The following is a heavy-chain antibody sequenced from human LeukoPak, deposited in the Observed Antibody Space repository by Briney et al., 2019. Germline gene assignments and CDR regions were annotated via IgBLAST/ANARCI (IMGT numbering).Heavy chain of an antibody. D-gene: IGHD3-22*01. Sequence: SGTLSLTCTVSGDSINSLDLWSWVRQPPGKGLEWIGEMYLSGTTHSNPSVKSRVTISIDKSKNQFFLNLSSVTATDTAVYYCAGLVGRYSSGLYYYYFDYWGQGTLVTVSS. CDR1: GDSINSLDL. CDR2: MYLSGTT. CDR3: AGLVGRYSSGLYYYYFDY. V-gene: IGHV4-4*02. J-gene: IGHJ4*02.